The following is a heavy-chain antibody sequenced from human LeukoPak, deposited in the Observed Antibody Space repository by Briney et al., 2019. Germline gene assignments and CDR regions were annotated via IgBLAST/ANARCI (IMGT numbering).Heavy chain of an antibody. D-gene: IGHD2-15*01. Sequence: GGSLRLSCAVSGFTVSTNFMSWVRQAPGKGPEWVSIIYADGGTYYADSVQGRFTISRDNSKSTLCLQMNSLRAEDTAVYYCAKQLGYCSDGSCYFPYWGQGTLVTVSS. CDR1: GFTVSTNF. CDR2: IYADGGT. V-gene: IGHV3-53*01. J-gene: IGHJ4*02. CDR3: AKQLGYCSDGSCYFPY.